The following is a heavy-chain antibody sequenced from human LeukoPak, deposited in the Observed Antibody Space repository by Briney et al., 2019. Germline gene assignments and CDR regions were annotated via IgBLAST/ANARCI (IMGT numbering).Heavy chain of an antibody. CDR2: ISTSSSYI. D-gene: IGHD3-10*01. J-gene: IGHJ4*02. CDR3: ARVGVLAGSKHFDY. Sequence: GGSLRLSCAASGFTFSDYYMNWVRQAPGKGLEWVSFISTSSSYIYYADSVKGRFTISRDNAKNSLYLQMKSLRAEDTALYYCARVGVLAGSKHFDYWGQGTLVTVSS. CDR1: GFTFSDYY. V-gene: IGHV3-21*01.